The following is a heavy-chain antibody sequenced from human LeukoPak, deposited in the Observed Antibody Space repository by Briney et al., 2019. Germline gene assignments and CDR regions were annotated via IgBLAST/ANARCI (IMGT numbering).Heavy chain of an antibody. CDR1: GYTFTSYD. V-gene: IGHV7-4-1*02. CDR2: INTNTGNP. Sequence: ASVKVSCKASGYTFTSYDINWVRQATGQGLEWMGWINTNTGNPTYAQGFTGRFVFSLDTSVSTAYLQISSLKAEDTAVYYCARGVAVAVATFDYWAREPWSPSPQ. J-gene: IGHJ4*02. CDR3: ARGVAVAVATFDY. D-gene: IGHD6-19*01.